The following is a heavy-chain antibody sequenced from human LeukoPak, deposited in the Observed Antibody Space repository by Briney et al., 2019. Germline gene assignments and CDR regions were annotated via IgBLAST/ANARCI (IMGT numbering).Heavy chain of an antibody. CDR1: GFTFSSYS. D-gene: IGHD2-15*01. V-gene: IGHV3-23*01. Sequence: SGGSLRLSCAASGFTFSSYSMNWVRQAPGKGLEWVSSITAGGSSTYYADSVKGLFTISRDISKNTVYLQMNSLRAEDTAVYYCAKDYGNCSAGRCYSVPGDYWGQGTLVTVSS. J-gene: IGHJ4*02. CDR2: ITAGGSST. CDR3: AKDYGNCSAGRCYSVPGDY.